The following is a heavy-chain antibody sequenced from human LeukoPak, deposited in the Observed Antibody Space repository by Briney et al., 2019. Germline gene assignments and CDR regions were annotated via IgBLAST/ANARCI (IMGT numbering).Heavy chain of an antibody. Sequence: GGSLRLSCAVSGFPVSSNFMSWVRQAPGKGLEWVSSISGSSSYIYYADSVKGRFTISRDNAKNSLYLQMNSLRAEDTAVYYCARVDYDILTGYYIYAFDIWGQGTMVTVSS. CDR1: GFPVSSNF. CDR2: ISGSSSYI. V-gene: IGHV3-21*01. CDR3: ARVDYDILTGYYIYAFDI. D-gene: IGHD3-9*01. J-gene: IGHJ3*02.